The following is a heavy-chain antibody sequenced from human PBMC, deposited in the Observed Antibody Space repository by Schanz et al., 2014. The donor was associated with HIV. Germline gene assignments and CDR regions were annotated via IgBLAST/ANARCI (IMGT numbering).Heavy chain of an antibody. CDR3: ATDGSVVADVVVATTQGFGMDV. V-gene: IGHV1-69*01. D-gene: IGHD2-15*01. J-gene: IGHJ6*02. CDR2: AIPFFGTS. Sequence: QVQLVQSGAEVKKPGSSVKVSCKASGGTFSNYAVSWVRQAPGQGLEWMGGAIPFFGTSHYAQKFQGRLTITADDSTSTVYMGLSSLRSEDSAVYYCATDGSVVADVVVATTQGFGMDVWGQGTTVTVSS. CDR1: GGTFSNYA.